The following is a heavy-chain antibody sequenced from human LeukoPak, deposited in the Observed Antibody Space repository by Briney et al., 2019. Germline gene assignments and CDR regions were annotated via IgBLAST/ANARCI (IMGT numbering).Heavy chain of an antibody. J-gene: IGHJ6*03. V-gene: IGHV1-46*01. CDR3: ARTTGGRYYYYYMDV. CDR1: GYTFTGYY. CDR2: INPSGGST. D-gene: IGHD1-1*01. Sequence: ASVKVSCKASGYTFTGYYMHWVRQAPGQGLEWMGIINPSGGSTSYAQKFQGRVTMTRDMSTSTVYMELSSLRSEDTAVYYCARTTGGRYYYYYMDVWGKGTTVTVSS.